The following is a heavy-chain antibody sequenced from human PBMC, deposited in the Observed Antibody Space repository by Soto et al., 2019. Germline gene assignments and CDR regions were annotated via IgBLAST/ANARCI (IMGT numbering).Heavy chain of an antibody. CDR2: IIPVFGTA. J-gene: IGHJ4*02. V-gene: IGHV1-69*13. CDR3: AREPVLRYFDWLPQGFASAN. D-gene: IGHD3-9*01. CDR1: GGTFSSYA. Sequence: SVKVSCKASGGTFSSYAISRVRQAPGQGLECMGGIIPVFGTANYAQKFQGRVTINADESTSTVYMELSSLRAEDTAVYYCAREPVLRYFDWLPQGFASANWGQGTLVTVSS.